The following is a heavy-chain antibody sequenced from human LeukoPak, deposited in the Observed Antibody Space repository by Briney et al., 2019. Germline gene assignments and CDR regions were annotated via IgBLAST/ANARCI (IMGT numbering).Heavy chain of an antibody. V-gene: IGHV3-23*01. CDR3: AKTYYYLSGSLPEDY. CDR2: ISDTGDST. D-gene: IGHD3-10*01. CDR1: GFLFRGYA. Sequence: GGSLRLSCAASGFLFRGYAMSWVRQAPGKRLEWVSAISDTGDSTYYADSVKGRFTISRDNSKNTLYVQMNSLRVEATALYFCAKTYYYLSGSLPEDYWGQGALVTVSS. J-gene: IGHJ4*02.